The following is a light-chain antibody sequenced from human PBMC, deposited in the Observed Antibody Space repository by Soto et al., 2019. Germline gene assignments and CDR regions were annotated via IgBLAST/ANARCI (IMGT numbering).Light chain of an antibody. CDR1: QGIRND. V-gene: IGKV1-6*01. CDR2: AAS. CDR3: LQDYNYPRT. Sequence: AIQMTQSPSSLSASVGDRVTITCRASQGIRNDLGWYQQKPGKTPRLLIYAASTLQSGVPSRFRGSGSGTDFTLTISSLQPEDFATYYCLQDYNYPRTFGQGTKLEIK. J-gene: IGKJ2*01.